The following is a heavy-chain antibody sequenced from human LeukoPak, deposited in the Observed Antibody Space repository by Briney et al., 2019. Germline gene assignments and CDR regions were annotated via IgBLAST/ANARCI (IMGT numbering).Heavy chain of an antibody. CDR2: IKQDGREK. Sequence: GGSLRLSCAASGFTFSRYWMSWVRPALGKGLEWGAHIKQDGREKYYVDSVKGRFTISRDNAKNSLYLQMNSLRAEDTAVYYCARELYGDDAFDIWGQGTMVTVSS. D-gene: IGHD3-10*02. V-gene: IGHV3-7*01. J-gene: IGHJ3*02. CDR3: ARELYGDDAFDI. CDR1: GFTFSRYW.